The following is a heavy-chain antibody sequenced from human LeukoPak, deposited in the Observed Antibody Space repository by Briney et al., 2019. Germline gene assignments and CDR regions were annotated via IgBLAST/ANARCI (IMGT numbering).Heavy chain of an antibody. J-gene: IGHJ4*02. Sequence: GGSLRLSCAASGFTFSDQSMNWVRQAPGKGLVWASRIKSDGSSTSYADSVKGRFTITRDSAKNTLYLQMNSLRAEDTAVYYCARGTGNYYGYWGQGTLVTVSS. CDR2: IKSDGSST. CDR3: ARGTGNYYGY. V-gene: IGHV3-74*01. D-gene: IGHD3/OR15-3a*01. CDR1: GFTFSDQS.